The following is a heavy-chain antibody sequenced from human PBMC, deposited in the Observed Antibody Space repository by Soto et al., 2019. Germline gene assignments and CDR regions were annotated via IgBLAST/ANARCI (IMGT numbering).Heavy chain of an antibody. J-gene: IGHJ5*02. Sequence: QVQLQESGPGLVKPSQTLSLTCTVSGGSISSGGYYWRWIRQHPWKGLEWIGYIYYSGSTYYNPSLKSRVTISVDTSKNQFSLKLSSVTAADTAVYYCARGRAGFFWSGRSDNWFDPWGPGTLVTVSS. V-gene: IGHV4-31*03. CDR1: GGSISSGGYY. CDR3: ARGRAGFFWSGRSDNWFDP. CDR2: IYYSGST. D-gene: IGHD3-3*01.